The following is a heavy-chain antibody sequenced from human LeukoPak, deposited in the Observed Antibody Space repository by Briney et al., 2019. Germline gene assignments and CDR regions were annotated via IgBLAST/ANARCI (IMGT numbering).Heavy chain of an antibody. D-gene: IGHD3-10*01. CDR3: ASSFRGVITY. V-gene: IGHV3-66*02. CDR2: IYSGGAT. J-gene: IGHJ4*02. Sequence: GGSLRHSCAASGFTVRNNYMSWVRQAPGKGLEWVSVIYSGGATYYADSVKGRFTISRDNSKNTLYLQMSSLRAEDTAVYYCASSFRGVITYWGQGTLVTVSS. CDR1: GFTVRNNY.